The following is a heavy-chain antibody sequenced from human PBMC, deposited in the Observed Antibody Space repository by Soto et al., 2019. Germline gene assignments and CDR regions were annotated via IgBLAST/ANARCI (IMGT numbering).Heavy chain of an antibody. CDR1: GGSISSSSYY. Sequence: SETLSLTCTVSGGSISSSSYYWGWIRQPPGKGLEWIGRIYYSGSTYYNPSLKSRVTISVDTSKNQFSLTLSSVTTSDTAVYYRARLPRNYSYYYMDVWGKGTTVTVSS. D-gene: IGHD2-15*01. CDR3: ARLPRNYSYYYMDV. J-gene: IGHJ6*03. V-gene: IGHV4-39*01. CDR2: IYYSGST.